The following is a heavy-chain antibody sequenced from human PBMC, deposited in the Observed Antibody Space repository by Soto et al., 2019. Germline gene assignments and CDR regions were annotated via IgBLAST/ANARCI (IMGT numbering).Heavy chain of an antibody. J-gene: IGHJ6*02. Sequence: EVQLVESGGGLVQPGGSLRLSCAASGFTFSSYWMSWVRQAPGKGLEWVANIKQDGSEKYYVDSVKARFTISRDNAKISRDLQRIRLRAEETAVCYCARGGVVVAARDYGMDVWGQGTPGTVS. CDR3: ARGGVVVAARDYGMDV. CDR1: GFTFSSYW. CDR2: IKQDGSEK. V-gene: IGHV3-7*01. D-gene: IGHD2-15*01.